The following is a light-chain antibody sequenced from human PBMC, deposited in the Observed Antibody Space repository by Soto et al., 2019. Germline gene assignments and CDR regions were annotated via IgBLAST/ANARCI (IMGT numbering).Light chain of an antibody. V-gene: IGKV3-15*01. Sequence: EIVMTQSPATLSVSPGERATLSCRASQSVSTNLTWYQQKPGQAPRLLMYGASSRATGFPARFSGSGSETELTLATSGLQSEDFAVYFCQQYDDWPGTFGQGTKVKIK. CDR2: GAS. J-gene: IGKJ1*01. CDR1: QSVSTN. CDR3: QQYDDWPGT.